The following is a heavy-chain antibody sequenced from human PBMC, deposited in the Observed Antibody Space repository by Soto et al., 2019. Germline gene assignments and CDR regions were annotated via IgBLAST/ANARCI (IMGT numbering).Heavy chain of an antibody. V-gene: IGHV3-33*01. CDR3: ARDVQDQISYGMDV. J-gene: IGHJ6*02. Sequence: QVQLVESGGGVVQPERSLRVSCAASGFTFSRHAMHWVRQAPGKGLEWVAQIWSDGGNKYYSDSVRGRFTIYRDNSKNTVILHMNSLRAEDAAVYYCARDVQDQISYGMDVWGQGTTVTVSS. CDR2: IWSDGGNK. CDR1: GFTFSRHA. D-gene: IGHD2-15*01.